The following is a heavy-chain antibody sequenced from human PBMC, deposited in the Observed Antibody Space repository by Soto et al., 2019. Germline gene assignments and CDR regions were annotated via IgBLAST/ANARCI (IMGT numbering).Heavy chain of an antibody. D-gene: IGHD2-15*01. J-gene: IGHJ3*02. CDR3: ARVHSIVVATGGGVDM. CDR1: GFTFGTYA. Sequence: EVQLVESGGGLVQPGGSLRLSCAASGFTFGTYAMNWVRQAPGKGLEWLSYISSSSSVIKYADSVEGRFTNSRDNAKKSRDLQMYSLRAEDTACYWCARVHSIVVATGGGVDMWGQGKIVTVSS. V-gene: IGHV3-48*03. CDR2: ISSSSSVI.